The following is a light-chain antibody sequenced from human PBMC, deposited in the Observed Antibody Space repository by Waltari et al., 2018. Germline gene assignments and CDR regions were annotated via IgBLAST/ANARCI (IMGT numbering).Light chain of an antibody. CDR1: QSVSNY. CDR2: AAS. Sequence: IQMTQPRPALSASVGDSGTITCRASQSVSNYFHGYQQKSGKAPKLLIYAASSLQSGVPARVSGSGSGTDFTFTISILRPEDFATYYCQQSYTTPRTFGQGTKVEIK. V-gene: IGKV1-39*01. J-gene: IGKJ1*01. CDR3: QQSYTTPRT.